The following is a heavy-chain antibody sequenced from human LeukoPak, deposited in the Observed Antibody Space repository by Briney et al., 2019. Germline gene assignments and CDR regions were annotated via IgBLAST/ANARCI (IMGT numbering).Heavy chain of an antibody. D-gene: IGHD2-2*01. CDR1: GGTFSSYA. V-gene: IGHV1-69*13. J-gene: IGHJ4*02. CDR3: ARERVYCSSTSCYPSYFDY. Sequence: SVKVSCKASGGTFSSYAISWVRQAPGQGLEWMGGIIPIIGTANYAQRFQGRVTITADESTSTAYMELSSLRSEDTAVYYCARERVYCSSTSCYPSYFDYWGQGTLVTVSS. CDR2: IIPIIGTA.